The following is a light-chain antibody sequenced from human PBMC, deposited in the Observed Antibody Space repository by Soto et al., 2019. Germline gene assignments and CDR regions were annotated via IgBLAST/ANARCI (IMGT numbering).Light chain of an antibody. CDR3: SSYSRSSTLYV. V-gene: IGLV2-14*01. CDR1: SSDVGGYNY. Sequence: QSARSQPASVSGSPGKSITISCTGTSSDVGGYNYVSWYQQLPGKAPKLLIYEVTDRPSGVSNRFSGSRSGNTASLTISGLQGEDEADYYCSSYSRSSTLYVFGTGTKVTVL. CDR2: EVT. J-gene: IGLJ1*01.